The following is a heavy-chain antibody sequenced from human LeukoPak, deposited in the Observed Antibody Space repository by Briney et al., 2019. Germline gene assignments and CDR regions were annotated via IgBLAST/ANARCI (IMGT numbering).Heavy chain of an antibody. J-gene: IGHJ4*02. CDR2: IKQDGSEK. CDR3: AREYSSSASFDY. V-gene: IGHV3-7*01. D-gene: IGHD6-6*01. CDR1: GFTFNIYW. Sequence: GGSLRLSCAASGFTFNIYWMTWVRQTPGKGLECVAYIKQDGSEKDYMDSVKGRSTISRDDAKNSLYLQMNSLRAEDTAVYYCAREYSSSASFDYWGQGTLVTVSS.